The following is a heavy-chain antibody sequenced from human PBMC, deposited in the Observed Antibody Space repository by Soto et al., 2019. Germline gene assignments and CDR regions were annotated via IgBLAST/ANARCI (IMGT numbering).Heavy chain of an antibody. D-gene: IGHD5-18*01. J-gene: IGHJ4*02. CDR3: ARVVDTAMASFDY. Sequence: QVHLVQSGAKVKKPGASVKVSCKASGYTFTSYAISWVRQAPGQGLEWMGWIRGYNGDTKYAQKLQGRVTMTTDTSTGTAYMELRSLRSDDTAVYYCARVVDTAMASFDYWGQGTLVTVSS. CDR1: GYTFTSYA. V-gene: IGHV1-18*01. CDR2: IRGYNGDT.